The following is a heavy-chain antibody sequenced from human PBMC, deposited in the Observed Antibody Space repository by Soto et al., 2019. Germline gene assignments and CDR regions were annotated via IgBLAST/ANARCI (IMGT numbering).Heavy chain of an antibody. V-gene: IGHV3-15*01. D-gene: IGHD1-26*01. Sequence: RQAPGKGLEWVGRIKSKTDGGTTDYAAPVKCRFTISRDDSKNTLYLQMNSLKTEDTAVYYCTLTSLPHDYWGQGTLVTVSS. CDR2: IKSKTDGGTT. CDR3: TLTSLPHDY. J-gene: IGHJ4*02.